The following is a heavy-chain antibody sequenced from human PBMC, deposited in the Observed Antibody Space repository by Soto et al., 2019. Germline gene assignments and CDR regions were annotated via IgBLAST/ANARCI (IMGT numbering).Heavy chain of an antibody. CDR1: GFTFSSYA. V-gene: IGHV3-23*01. Sequence: EVPLLESGGGLVQPGGSLRLSCAASGFTFSSYAMSWVRQAPGKGLEWVSAISGSGGSTYYADSVKGRFTISRDNSKIRLYLQMNSLRAEDTAVYCCAREGGDDIAVAAWDYWGQGTLVTVSS. J-gene: IGHJ4*02. CDR3: AREGGDDIAVAAWDY. CDR2: ISGSGGST. D-gene: IGHD6-19*01.